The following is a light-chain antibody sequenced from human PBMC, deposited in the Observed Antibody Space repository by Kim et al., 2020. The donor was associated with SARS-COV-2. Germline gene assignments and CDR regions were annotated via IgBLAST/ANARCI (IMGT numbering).Light chain of an antibody. CDR3: QQYNSYPHT. V-gene: IGKV1-16*01. J-gene: IGKJ4*01. Sequence: ASVGDRVTITWRASQGIAKDLAWVQQKPGKAPKSLVYGASSLQSGAPSRFSGSGAGTEFTLTITSLQPEDFAAYFCQQYNSYPHTFGGGTKVEIK. CDR1: QGIAKD. CDR2: GAS.